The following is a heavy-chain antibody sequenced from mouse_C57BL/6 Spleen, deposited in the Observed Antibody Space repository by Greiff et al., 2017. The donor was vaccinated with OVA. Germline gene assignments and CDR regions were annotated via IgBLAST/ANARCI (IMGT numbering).Heavy chain of an antibody. Sequence: EVKVVESGGGLVKPGGSLKLSCAASGFTFSSYAMSWVRQTPEKRLEWVATISDGGSYTYYPDNVKGRFTISRDNAKNNLYLQMSHLKSEDTAMYYCARDEGYGRRLLYFDVWGTGTTVTVSS. J-gene: IGHJ1*03. CDR2: ISDGGSYT. D-gene: IGHD1-2*01. CDR1: GFTFSSYA. V-gene: IGHV5-4*01. CDR3: ARDEGYGRRLLYFDV.